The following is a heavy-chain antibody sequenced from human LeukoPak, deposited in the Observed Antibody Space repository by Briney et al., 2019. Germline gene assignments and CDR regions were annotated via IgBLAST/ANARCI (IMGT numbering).Heavy chain of an antibody. J-gene: IGHJ6*03. CDR3: ARLSIVGATSSYYMDV. V-gene: IGHV4-38-2*01. CDR1: GYSITIGYY. D-gene: IGHD1-26*01. Sequence: SETLSLTCALSGYSITIGYYWGWIRQPQGKGLEWIGRLHRTGSTYYNPSLKSPVTISVATTKNQLYLSLSTVTDPGPAVCYCARLSIVGATSSYYMDVWGKGATVTVS. CDR2: LHRTGST.